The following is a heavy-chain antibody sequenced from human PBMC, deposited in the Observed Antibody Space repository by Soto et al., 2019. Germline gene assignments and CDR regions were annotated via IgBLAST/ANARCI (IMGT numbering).Heavy chain of an antibody. CDR1: GGSISSGGYS. V-gene: IGHV4-30-2*01. CDR3: ARDGASDYDFWKHSAGGAIDI. Sequence: SETLSLTCAVSGGSISSGGYSWSWIRQPPGKGLEWIGYIYHSGSTYYNPSLKSRVTISVDRSKNQFSLKLSSVTAADTAVYYCARDGASDYDFWKHSAGGAIDIWGQGTMVTVSS. D-gene: IGHD3-3*01. J-gene: IGHJ3*02. CDR2: IYHSGST.